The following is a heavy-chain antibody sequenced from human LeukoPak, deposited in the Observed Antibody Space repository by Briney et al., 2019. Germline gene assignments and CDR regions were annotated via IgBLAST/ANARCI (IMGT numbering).Heavy chain of an antibody. Sequence: SVKVSCKASGGTFSSYAISWVRQAPGQGLEWMGRIIPILGIANYAQKFQGRVTITADKSTSTAYMELSSLRSEDTAVYYCARGESSGWYLFSFSGQRCCGLGMDVWGQGTTVTVSS. V-gene: IGHV1-69*04. CDR2: IIPILGIA. J-gene: IGHJ6*02. CDR3: ARGESSGWYLFSFSGQRCCGLGMDV. CDR1: GGTFSSYA. D-gene: IGHD6-19*01.